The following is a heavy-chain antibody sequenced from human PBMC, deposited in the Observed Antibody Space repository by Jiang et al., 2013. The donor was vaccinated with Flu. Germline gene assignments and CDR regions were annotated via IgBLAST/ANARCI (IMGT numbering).Heavy chain of an antibody. D-gene: IGHD6-19*01. V-gene: IGHV3-30*18. Sequence: VQLLESGGGVVQPGRSLRLSCAASGFTLSSYGMHWVRQAPGKGLEWVAVISYDGSSKNYADSVKGRFTISRDNSKNTVYLQMNSLRAEDTAVYYCAKEYISGWYGGHFNYWGQGTLVTVSS. CDR3: AKEYISGWYGGHFNY. CDR2: ISYDGSSK. J-gene: IGHJ4*02. CDR1: GFTLSSYG.